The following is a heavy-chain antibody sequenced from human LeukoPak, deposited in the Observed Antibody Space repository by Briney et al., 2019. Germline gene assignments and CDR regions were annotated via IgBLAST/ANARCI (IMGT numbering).Heavy chain of an antibody. Sequence: SETLSLTCTFSGGSISSFYWSWIRQPPGKGLECIGSIYYSWSTNYNPSLKSRVTISIDTSKNQFSLNLSSVTAADTAVYYCAKPRYTFGYGAFDIWGQGTMVTVSS. V-gene: IGHV4-59*08. CDR1: GGSISSFY. D-gene: IGHD5-18*01. CDR3: AKPRYTFGYGAFDI. CDR2: IYYSWST. J-gene: IGHJ3*02.